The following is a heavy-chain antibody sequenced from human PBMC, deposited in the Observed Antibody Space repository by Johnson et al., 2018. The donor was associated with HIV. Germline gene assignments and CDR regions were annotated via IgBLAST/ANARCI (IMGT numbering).Heavy chain of an antibody. CDR3: AREATYYDYVWGSYAFDI. CDR2: IYSGGST. D-gene: IGHD3-16*01. Sequence: VQLVESGGGLVQPGGSLRLSCAASGFTVSSNYMSWVRQAPGKGLDWVSVIYSGGSTYYADSLKDRFTISRDNSKNTLYLQMNSLRAEGTAVYYCAREATYYDYVWGSYAFDIWGQGKMVTVSS. V-gene: IGHV3-66*01. CDR1: GFTVSSNY. J-gene: IGHJ3*02.